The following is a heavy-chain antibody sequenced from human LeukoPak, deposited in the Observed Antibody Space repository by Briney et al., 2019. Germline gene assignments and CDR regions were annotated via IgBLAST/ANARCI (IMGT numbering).Heavy chain of an antibody. CDR2: IRYDGSNK. Sequence: PGGSLRLSCAASGFTFSSYGMHWVRQAPGKGLEWVAFIRYDGSNKYYADSVKGRFTISRDNSKNTLYLQMNSLRAEDTAVYYCAKIGRSLLGGWFGEFSDWGQGTLVTVSS. J-gene: IGHJ4*02. D-gene: IGHD3-10*01. V-gene: IGHV3-30*02. CDR1: GFTFSSYG. CDR3: AKIGRSLLGGWFGEFSD.